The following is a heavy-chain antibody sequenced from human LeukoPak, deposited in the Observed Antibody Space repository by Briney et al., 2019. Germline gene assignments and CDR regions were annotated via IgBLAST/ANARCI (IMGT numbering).Heavy chain of an antibody. CDR3: ARGITGTTRGNWFDP. Sequence: GASVNVSCKASGYTFTSYGISWVRQAPGQGLEWMGWISAYNDNTNYAQKLQGRVTMTTDTSTSTAYMELRSLRSDDTAVYYCARGITGTTRGNWFDPWGQGTLVTVSS. CDR1: GYTFTSYG. V-gene: IGHV1-18*01. J-gene: IGHJ5*02. CDR2: ISAYNDNT. D-gene: IGHD1-20*01.